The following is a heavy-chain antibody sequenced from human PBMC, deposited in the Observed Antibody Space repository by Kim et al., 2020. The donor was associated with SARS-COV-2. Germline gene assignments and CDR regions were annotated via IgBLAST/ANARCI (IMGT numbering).Heavy chain of an antibody. CDR2: SGAGGGT. D-gene: IGHD2-2*01. Sequence: GGSLRLSCAASGFTFSNYAMHWVRQAPGRGLQWVSVSGAGGGTFYADSVRGRFTVSRDISKNTLFLQMNNLRAEDTALYYCAKGCHQLRCGTFDIWGQGT. V-gene: IGHV3-23*01. CDR1: GFTFSNYA. CDR3: AKGCHQLRCGTFDI. J-gene: IGHJ3*02.